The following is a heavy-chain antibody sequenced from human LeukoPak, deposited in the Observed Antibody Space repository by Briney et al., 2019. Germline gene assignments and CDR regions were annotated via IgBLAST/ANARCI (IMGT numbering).Heavy chain of an antibody. Sequence: PSETLSLTCTVSGGSISSYYWSCIRQPPGKGLEWIGYIYYSGSTNYNPSLKSRVTVSVDTSKNQFSLKLSSVTAADAAVYYCASLLYSSGWFDAFDIWGQGTMVTVSS. CDR3: ASLLYSSGWFDAFDI. V-gene: IGHV4-59*01. CDR1: GGSISSYY. CDR2: IYYSGST. J-gene: IGHJ3*02. D-gene: IGHD6-19*01.